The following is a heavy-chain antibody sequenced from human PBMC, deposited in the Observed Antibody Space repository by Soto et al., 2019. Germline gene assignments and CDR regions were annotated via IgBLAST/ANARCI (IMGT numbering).Heavy chain of an antibody. CDR2: INPSGGST. CDR3: AREVYCGGDCPRRYGMDV. Sequence: ASVKVSCKASGYTFTSYYMHWVRQAPGQGLEWMGIINPSGGSTSYAQKFQGGVTMTRDTSTSTVYMELSSLRSEDTAVYYCAREVYCGGDCPRRYGMDVWGQGTTVTVSS. V-gene: IGHV1-46*01. D-gene: IGHD2-21*02. J-gene: IGHJ6*02. CDR1: GYTFTSYY.